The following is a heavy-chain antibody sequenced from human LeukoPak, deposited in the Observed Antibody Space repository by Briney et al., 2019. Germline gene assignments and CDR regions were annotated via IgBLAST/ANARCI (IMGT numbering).Heavy chain of an antibody. CDR1: GGSISRYH. Sequence: PSETLSLTCTVSGGSISRYHWSWLRQPPGKGLEWIGYIYYSGSTNYNPSLKSRVTISVDTSKNQFSLKLSSVTAADTAVYFCARGPYSYDSSGAFDIWGQGTMVTVSS. J-gene: IGHJ3*02. CDR3: ARGPYSYDSSGAFDI. CDR2: IYYSGST. V-gene: IGHV4-59*08. D-gene: IGHD3-22*01.